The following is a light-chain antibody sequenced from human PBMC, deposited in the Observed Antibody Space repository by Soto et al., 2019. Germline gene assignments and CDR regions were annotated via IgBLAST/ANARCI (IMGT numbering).Light chain of an antibody. CDR2: GAD. CDR1: QSVTSN. J-gene: IGKJ2*01. CDR3: KQYHDWYA. V-gene: IGKV3-15*01. Sequence: EIVMTQSPVTLSVSPGDTATLSRRASQSVTSNLAWYQQKPGQPPRLLIYGADIRATGVPARFSGSGSETEFALTISSLQSEDSAVYFCKQYHDWYAFGQGTKLEI.